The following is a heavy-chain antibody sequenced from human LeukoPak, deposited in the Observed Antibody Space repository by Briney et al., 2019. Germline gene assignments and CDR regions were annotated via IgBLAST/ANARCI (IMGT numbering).Heavy chain of an antibody. V-gene: IGHV3-7*01. CDR2: MNEDGSDK. J-gene: IGHJ4*02. CDR1: GFTLSDYW. D-gene: IGHD3-10*01. Sequence: GGSLRLSCAASGFTLSDYWMGWVRQAPGKGLEWVANMNEDGSDKNYVDSVKGRFTISRDDAKNSLHLQMNSLRAEDTAVYYCARGMNYYGSGSRPSYYFDYWGQGTLVTVSS. CDR3: ARGMNYYGSGSRPSYYFDY.